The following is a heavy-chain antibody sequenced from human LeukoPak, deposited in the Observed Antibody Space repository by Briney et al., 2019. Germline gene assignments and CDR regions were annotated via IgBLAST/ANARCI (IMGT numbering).Heavy chain of an antibody. CDR3: ARAVLWFGELLGYFQH. J-gene: IGHJ1*01. CDR2: ISSSSRYI. CDR1: GFTFSTYS. Sequence: GGSLRLSCAASGFTFSTYSMNWVRQAPGKGLEWVSSISSSSRYIYYADSVKGRFTISRDNAKNSLYLQMNSLRAEDTAVYYCARAVLWFGELLGYFQHWGQGTLVTVSS. V-gene: IGHV3-21*01. D-gene: IGHD3-10*01.